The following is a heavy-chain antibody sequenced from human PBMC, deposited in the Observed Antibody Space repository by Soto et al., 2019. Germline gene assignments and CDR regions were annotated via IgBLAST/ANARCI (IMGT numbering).Heavy chain of an antibody. J-gene: IGHJ4*02. CDR2: MNPNSGNT. Sequence: QVQLVQSGTEVKKPGASVKVSCKASGYTFTSHDINWVRQATGQGLEWMRWMNPNSGNTGDAQKFQGRVTMTRNTSISTAYMELGSLRSEDTAVYYCARWDYGVYARFDYWGQGTLVTVSS. V-gene: IGHV1-8*01. D-gene: IGHD4-17*01. CDR1: GYTFTSHD. CDR3: ARWDYGVYARFDY.